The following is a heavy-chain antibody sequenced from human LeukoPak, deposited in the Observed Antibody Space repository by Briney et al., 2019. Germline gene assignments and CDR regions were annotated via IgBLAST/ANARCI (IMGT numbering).Heavy chain of an antibody. CDR1: GFIFSNYW. Sequence: GGSLRLSCAASGFIFSNYWMHWVRHVPGKGLVWVSRINTDASITTYADSVEARFIISRDNAKNTLYLQMNSLSADDKAVYFCARVATPMPPPGGDYWGQGTLVTVSS. D-gene: IGHD2-15*01. V-gene: IGHV3-74*03. CDR2: INTDASIT. CDR3: ARVATPMPPPGGDY. J-gene: IGHJ4*02.